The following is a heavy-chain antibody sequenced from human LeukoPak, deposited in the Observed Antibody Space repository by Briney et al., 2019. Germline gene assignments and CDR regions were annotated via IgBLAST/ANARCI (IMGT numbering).Heavy chain of an antibody. J-gene: IGHJ4*02. V-gene: IGHV4-59*01. Sequence: SETLSLTCTVSGDSISSYYWSWIRQPPGKGLEWIGNIYYSGNTNYNPSLKSRVTISVDTSKNQFSLKLSSVTAADTAVYYCARVKEGEGTTAGIDYWGQGTLVTVSS. CDR1: GDSISSYY. D-gene: IGHD4-17*01. CDR2: IYYSGNT. CDR3: ARVKEGEGTTAGIDY.